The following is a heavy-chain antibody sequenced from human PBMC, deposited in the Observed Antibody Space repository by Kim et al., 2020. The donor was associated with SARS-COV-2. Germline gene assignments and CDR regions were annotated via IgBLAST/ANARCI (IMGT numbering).Heavy chain of an antibody. Sequence: SETLSLTCAVYGGSFSGYYWSWIRQPPGKGLEWIGEINHSGSTNYNPSLKSRVTISVDTSKNQFSLKLSSVTAADTAVYYCARGTGMVRGANWYFDLWGR. CDR3: ARGTGMVRGANWYFDL. V-gene: IGHV4-34*01. CDR1: GGSFSGYY. CDR2: INHSGST. J-gene: IGHJ2*01. D-gene: IGHD3-10*01.